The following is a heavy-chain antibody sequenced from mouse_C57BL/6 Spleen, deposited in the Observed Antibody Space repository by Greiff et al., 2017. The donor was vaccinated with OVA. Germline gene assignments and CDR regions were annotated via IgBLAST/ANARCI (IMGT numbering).Heavy chain of an antibody. V-gene: IGHV1-80*01. CDR2: IYPGDGDT. Sequence: QVQLQQSGAELVKPGASVKISCKASGYAFSSYWMNWVKQRPGKGLEWIGQIYPGDGDTNYNGKFKGKATLTADKSSSTAYMQLSSLTSEDSAVYFCARSKDYDGAWFAYWGQGTLVTVSA. J-gene: IGHJ3*01. CDR3: ARSKDYDGAWFAY. CDR1: GYAFSSYW. D-gene: IGHD2-4*01.